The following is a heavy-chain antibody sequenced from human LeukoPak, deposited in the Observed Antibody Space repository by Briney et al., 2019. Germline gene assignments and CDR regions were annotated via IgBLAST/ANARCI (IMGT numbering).Heavy chain of an antibody. V-gene: IGHV4-59*11. J-gene: IGHJ5*02. CDR1: SGSISSHY. CDR3: ARGGYWFDP. Sequence: PSETLSLTCTVSSGSISSHYWSWIRQPPGKGLEWIGYIYYSGSTNYNPSLKSRVTISLDTSKNQFSLRLSSVTAADTAVYYCARGGYWFDPWGQGTLVTVSS. CDR2: IYYSGST. D-gene: IGHD3-16*01.